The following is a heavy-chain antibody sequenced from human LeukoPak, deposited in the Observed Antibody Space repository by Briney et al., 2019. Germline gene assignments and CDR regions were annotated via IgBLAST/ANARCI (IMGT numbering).Heavy chain of an antibody. Sequence: GGSLRLSCAASGFAFSTYWMHWVRQAPGKGLVWVSRINRDGSSTSYADSVKGRFTISRDNAKNTLYLQMNSLRAEDTAVYYCARDLGYSSSSAGWYFDLWGRGTLVTVSS. J-gene: IGHJ2*01. D-gene: IGHD6-6*01. V-gene: IGHV3-74*01. CDR1: GFAFSTYW. CDR2: INRDGSST. CDR3: ARDLGYSSSSAGWYFDL.